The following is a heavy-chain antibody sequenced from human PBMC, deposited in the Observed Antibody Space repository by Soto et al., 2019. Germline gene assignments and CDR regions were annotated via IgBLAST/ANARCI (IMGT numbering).Heavy chain of an antibody. CDR2: ISGSGGST. V-gene: IGHV3-23*01. CDR3: AKDRSGSMVRGVINY. J-gene: IGHJ4*02. CDR1: GFTFSSYA. Sequence: GGSLRLSCAASGFTFSSYAMSWVRQAPGKGLEWVSAISGSGGSTYYADSVKGRLTISRDNSKNTLYLQMNSLRAEDTAVYYCAKDRSGSMVRGVINYWGQGTLVTVSS. D-gene: IGHD3-10*01.